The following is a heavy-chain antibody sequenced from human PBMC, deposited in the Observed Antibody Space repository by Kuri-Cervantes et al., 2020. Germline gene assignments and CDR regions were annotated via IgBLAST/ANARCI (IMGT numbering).Heavy chain of an antibody. D-gene: IGHD3-10*01. CDR1: GGSISSSSYY. Sequence: SETLSLTCTVSGGSISSSSYYWGWIRQPPGKGLEWIGSIYYSGSTYYNPSLKGRVTISVDTSKSQFSLKLSSVTAADTAVYYCARGWTMVRGVIIQTYDYWGQGTLVTVSS. V-gene: IGHV4-39*07. CDR3: ARGWTMVRGVIIQTYDY. CDR2: IYYSGST. J-gene: IGHJ4*02.